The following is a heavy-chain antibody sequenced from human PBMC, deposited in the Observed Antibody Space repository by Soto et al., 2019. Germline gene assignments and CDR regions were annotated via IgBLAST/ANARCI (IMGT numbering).Heavy chain of an antibody. V-gene: IGHV3-66*01. J-gene: IGHJ4*02. CDR3: AREPDYGGNSGHSYYFDY. D-gene: IGHD4-17*01. Sequence: EVPLVESGGGLVQPGGSLRLSCAASGFTVSSNYMSWVRQAPGKGLEWVSVIYSGGSTYYADSVKGRFTISRDNSKHTMYLQMNRLRADDTAVYYCAREPDYGGNSGHSYYFDYWGQGTLVTVSS. CDR1: GFTVSSNY. CDR2: IYSGGST.